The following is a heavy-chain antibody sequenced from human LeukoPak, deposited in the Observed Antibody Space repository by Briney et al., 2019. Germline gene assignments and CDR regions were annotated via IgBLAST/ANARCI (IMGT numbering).Heavy chain of an antibody. V-gene: IGHV1-2*02. CDR1: GYSFSGHY. J-gene: IGHJ6*03. Sequence: ASVKVSCKASGYSFSGHYMHWVRQAPGQGPEWMGWISPNSGGTNYAQKFQGRVTMTRDMSTSTVYMELSSLGSEDTAVYYCARESRGTFRYMDVWGKGTTVTVSS. CDR2: ISPNSGGT. CDR3: ARESRGTFRYMDV. D-gene: IGHD3-16*01.